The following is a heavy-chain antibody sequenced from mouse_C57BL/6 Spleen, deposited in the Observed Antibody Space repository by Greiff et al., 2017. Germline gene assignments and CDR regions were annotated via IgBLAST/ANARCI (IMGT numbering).Heavy chain of an antibody. V-gene: IGHV14-4*01. CDR3: TPSSPFAY. CDR1: GFNIKDDY. CDR2: IDPENGDT. Sequence: EVQLQESGAELVRPGASVKLSCTASGFNIKDDYMHWVKQRPEQGLEWIGWIDPENGDTEYASKFQGKATITADTSSNTAYLQLSSLTSEDTAVYYCTPSSPFAYWGQGTLVTVSA. J-gene: IGHJ3*01. D-gene: IGHD1-1*01.